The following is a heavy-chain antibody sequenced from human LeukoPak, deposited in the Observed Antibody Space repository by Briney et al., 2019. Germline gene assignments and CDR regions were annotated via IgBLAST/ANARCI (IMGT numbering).Heavy chain of an antibody. V-gene: IGHV3-30-3*01. Sequence: PGGSLRLSCAASGFTFSSYAMHWVRQAPGKGLEWVAVISYDGSNKYYADSVKGRFTISRDNAKNSLYLQMNSLRAEDTALYYCAKDGGSETTAYYFDYWGQGTLVTVSS. D-gene: IGHD4-17*01. CDR1: GFTFSSYA. CDR3: AKDGGSETTAYYFDY. CDR2: ISYDGSNK. J-gene: IGHJ4*02.